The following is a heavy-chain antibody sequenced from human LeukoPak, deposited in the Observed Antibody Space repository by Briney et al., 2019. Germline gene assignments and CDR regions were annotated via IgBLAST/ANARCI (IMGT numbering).Heavy chain of an antibody. CDR2: IYSGGSI. CDR3: ARGSAYSH. Sequence: GGSLRLSCAASGFTVSSNYMSWVRQAPGKGLEWVSVIYSGGSIYYSDSVKGRFTISGDNSKNTLYLQMSSLRPEDTAVYYCARGSAYSHWGQGTLVTVSS. J-gene: IGHJ4*02. V-gene: IGHV3-66*02. CDR1: GFTVSSNY. D-gene: IGHD3-22*01.